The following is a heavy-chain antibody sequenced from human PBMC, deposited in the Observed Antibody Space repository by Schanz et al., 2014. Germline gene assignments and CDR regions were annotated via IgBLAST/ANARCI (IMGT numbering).Heavy chain of an antibody. V-gene: IGHV3-30*04. CDR3: ARDKGGYYPFDY. CDR2: ISYDGINK. D-gene: IGHD3-3*01. CDR1: GFTFSTYA. Sequence: QVQLVESGGGLVKPGGSLRLSCAASGFTFSTYALHWVRQAPGKGLEWVAVISYDGINKYYADSVKGRFTISRGNSKNTLYLEMNSLRPDDTAVYYCARDKGGYYPFDYWGQGTLVTVSS. J-gene: IGHJ4*02.